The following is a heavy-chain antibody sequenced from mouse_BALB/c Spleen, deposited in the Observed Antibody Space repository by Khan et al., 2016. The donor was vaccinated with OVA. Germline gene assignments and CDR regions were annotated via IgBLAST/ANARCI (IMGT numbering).Heavy chain of an antibody. CDR2: ISSTGST. D-gene: IGHD2-4*01. J-gene: IGHJ4*01. Sequence: VQLKESGPGLVKPSQSLSLTCTVTGYSITNDYAWNWIRQFPGNKLEWMGYISSTGSTSYNPSLKSRITITRDTSKNQFFLQLRSVTSEDTATYYCARSLYYNYGYALDYWGRGTSVTVSS. CDR1: GYSITNDYA. V-gene: IGHV3-2*02. CDR3: ARSLYYNYGYALDY.